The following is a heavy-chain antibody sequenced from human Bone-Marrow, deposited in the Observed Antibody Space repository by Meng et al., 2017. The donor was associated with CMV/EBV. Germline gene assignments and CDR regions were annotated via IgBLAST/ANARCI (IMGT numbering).Heavy chain of an antibody. D-gene: IGHD2-2*01. CDR1: GYIFTGYY. CDR2: INPNSGGT. J-gene: IGHJ6*02. V-gene: IGHV1-2*02. Sequence: ASVKVSCKASGYIFTGYYMHWVRQAPGQGLEWMGWINPNSGGTNFAQKFQGRVTMTRDTSINTAYMELSWLRSDDTAVYYCARGPSRGHYYYYYGMDVWGQGTTVTVSS. CDR3: ARGPSRGHYYYYYGMDV.